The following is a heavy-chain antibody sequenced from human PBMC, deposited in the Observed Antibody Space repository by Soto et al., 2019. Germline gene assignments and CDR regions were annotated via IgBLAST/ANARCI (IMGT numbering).Heavy chain of an antibody. CDR3: AKDLPDIVGDSPRYFDY. J-gene: IGHJ4*02. D-gene: IGHD1-26*01. Sequence: EVQLLESGGGLVQPGGSLRLSCAASGFTFSSYAMSWVRQAPGKGLEWVSAISGSGGSTYYADSVKGRFTISRDNSKNTLYLKMNRLRAEDTAVYYCAKDLPDIVGDSPRYFDYWGQGTLVTVSS. CDR1: GFTFSSYA. CDR2: ISGSGGST. V-gene: IGHV3-23*01.